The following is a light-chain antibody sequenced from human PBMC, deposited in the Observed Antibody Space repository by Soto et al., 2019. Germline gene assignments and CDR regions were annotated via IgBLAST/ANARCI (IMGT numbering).Light chain of an antibody. Sequence: QSVLTQPPSVSAASGQKVTISCSGNSSNIGSNYVSWYQELPGTAPKLLIYDNNKRPSGIADRFSGSKSGTSATLGITGLQTGDEADYYCGTWDGSLGVVVFGGGTKLTVL. J-gene: IGLJ2*01. CDR1: SSNIGSNY. CDR3: GTWDGSLGVVV. V-gene: IGLV1-51*01. CDR2: DNN.